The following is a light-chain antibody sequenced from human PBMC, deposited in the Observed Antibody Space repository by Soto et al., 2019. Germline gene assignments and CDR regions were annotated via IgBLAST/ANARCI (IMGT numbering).Light chain of an antibody. V-gene: IGLV4-69*01. CDR1: SGHSTYA. Sequence: QSALTQSPSASASLGASVKLTCTLSSGHSTYAIAWHQQQPQKGPRYLMKVNSDGSHSKGDGIPDRFSGSSSGAERYLTISGLRSEDGADYPFQPWASPKVFFGGGTTLTVL. CDR3: QPWASPKVF. CDR2: VNSDGSH. J-gene: IGLJ2*01.